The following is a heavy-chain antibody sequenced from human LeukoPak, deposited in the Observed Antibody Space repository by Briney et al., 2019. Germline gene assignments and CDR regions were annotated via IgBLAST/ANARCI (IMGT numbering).Heavy chain of an antibody. J-gene: IGHJ4*02. Sequence: GGSLRLSCAASGFTFNNYWMSWVRQAPGKGLEWVSAISGSGGSTYYADSVKGRFTISRDNAKNSLYLQMNSLRAEDTAVYYCARSLTMVRGYDYWGQGTLVTVSS. CDR1: GFTFNNYW. CDR3: ARSLTMVRGYDY. CDR2: ISGSGGST. V-gene: IGHV3-23*01. D-gene: IGHD3-10*01.